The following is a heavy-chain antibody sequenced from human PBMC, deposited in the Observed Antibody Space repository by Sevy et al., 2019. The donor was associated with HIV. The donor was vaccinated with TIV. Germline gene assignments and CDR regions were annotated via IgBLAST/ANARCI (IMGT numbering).Heavy chain of an antibody. J-gene: IGHJ4*02. CDR2: ISHDAVVK. CDR1: GFTFSSYA. V-gene: IGHV3-30*04. CDR3: ARERGESLRNGLPLDY. D-gene: IGHD3-10*01. Sequence: GGSLRLSCATSGFTFSSYAMHWVRQAPGKGLETVAVISHDAVVKFYADSVKGRFTISRDNSRSTLDLQVNSLRDEDTVVYYCARERGESLRNGLPLDYWGQGTRVTVSS.